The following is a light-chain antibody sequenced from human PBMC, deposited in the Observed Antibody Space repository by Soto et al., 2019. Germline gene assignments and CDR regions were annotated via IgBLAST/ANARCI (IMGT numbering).Light chain of an antibody. CDR2: GVS. CDR3: QHYYDWPF. CDR1: QSVDRN. J-gene: IGKJ5*01. V-gene: IGKV3-15*01. Sequence: IVLTQSPATLSVSLGEAATLSCRASQSVDRNLAWYQQKPGQAPTLLLFGVSTRATGVPDRFSGSGSGTEFTLSIASVQSEDFAVYYCQHYYDWPFFGQGTRLDIK.